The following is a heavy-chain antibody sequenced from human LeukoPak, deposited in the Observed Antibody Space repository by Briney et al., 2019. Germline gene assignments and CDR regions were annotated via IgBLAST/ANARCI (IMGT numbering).Heavy chain of an antibody. J-gene: IGHJ2*01. CDR1: GFTFSTYT. V-gene: IGHV3-23*01. D-gene: IGHD1-26*01. Sequence: HPGGSLRLSCAASGFTFSTYTMYWVRHPPGKRLEWASIIGNNGGGIHYADSVKGRFTISRDSSKNTLFLHMNTLRAEDTAIYYCAKDRTVGASYWYFDLWGRGTLVTVSS. CDR2: IGNNGGGI. CDR3: AKDRTVGASYWYFDL.